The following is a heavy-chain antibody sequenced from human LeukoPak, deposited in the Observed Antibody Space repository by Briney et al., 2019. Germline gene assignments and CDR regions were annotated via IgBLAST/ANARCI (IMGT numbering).Heavy chain of an antibody. CDR1: GGTFSTYG. Sequence: SVKVSCKASGGTFSTYGISWVRQAPGQGLKWMGGIIPMFGTSNYAQKFQGRVTITADKSTSTAYMELSSLRSEDTAMYYCATGLSAGSGSYLAFDIWGQGTMITVSS. J-gene: IGHJ3*02. CDR2: IIPMFGTS. D-gene: IGHD3-10*01. V-gene: IGHV1-69*06. CDR3: ATGLSAGSGSYLAFDI.